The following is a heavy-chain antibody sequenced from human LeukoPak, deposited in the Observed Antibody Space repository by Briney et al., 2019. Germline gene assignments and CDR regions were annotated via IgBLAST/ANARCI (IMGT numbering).Heavy chain of an antibody. Sequence: GGSLRLSCAASGFTFSSYWMSWVRQAPGKGLEWVANIKQDGSEKYYVDSVKGRFTISRDNAKNSLYLQMNSLRAEDTAVYYCARAAPSSGSYPFDYWGQGTLVTVSS. D-gene: IGHD3-10*01. CDR2: IKQDGSEK. CDR3: ARAAPSSGSYPFDY. J-gene: IGHJ4*02. V-gene: IGHV3-7*01. CDR1: GFTFSSYW.